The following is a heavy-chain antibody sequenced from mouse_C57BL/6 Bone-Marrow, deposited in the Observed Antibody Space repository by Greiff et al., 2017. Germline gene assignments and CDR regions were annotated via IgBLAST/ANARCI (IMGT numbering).Heavy chain of an antibody. D-gene: IGHD1-2*01. V-gene: IGHV1-63*01. CDR3: ARYYGHWYFDV. Sequence: QVQLKESGAELVRPGTSVKISCKASGYPFTTYWIGWAKQRPGHGLEWIGDIYPGGGYTNYNEKFKGKATLTADKSSSTAYMQFSSLTSEDSAVYYCARYYGHWYFDVWGRGTAGTVSA. J-gene: IGHJ1*03. CDR1: GYPFTTYW. CDR2: IYPGGGYT.